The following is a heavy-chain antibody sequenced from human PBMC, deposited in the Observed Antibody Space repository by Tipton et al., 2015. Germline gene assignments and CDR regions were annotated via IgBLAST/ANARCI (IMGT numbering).Heavy chain of an antibody. CDR2: IYNSGIT. J-gene: IGHJ3*01. CDR3: ASQGYCSGGSCFFY. Sequence: TLSLTCTVSGGSISSYYWSWIRQPPGKGLEWIGYIYNSGITYYNPSLRSRGTISADTSKNQFFLKLTSVTAADTALYYCASQGYCSGGSCFFYWGQGTMVTVSS. V-gene: IGHV4-4*08. D-gene: IGHD2-15*01. CDR1: GGSISSYY.